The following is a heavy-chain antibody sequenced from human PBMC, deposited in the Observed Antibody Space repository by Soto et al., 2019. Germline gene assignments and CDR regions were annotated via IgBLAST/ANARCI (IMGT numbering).Heavy chain of an antibody. CDR1: GFTFSSYG. Sequence: HPGGSLRLSCAASGFTFSSYGMHWVRQAPGKGLEWVAVISYGGSNKYYADSVKGRFTISRDNSKNTLYLQMNNLRAEDTAVYYCAKDNCISTSCYRPYNWFDPWGQGTLVTVSS. CDR3: AKDNCISTSCYRPYNWFDP. CDR2: ISYGGSNK. D-gene: IGHD2-2*01. V-gene: IGHV3-30*18. J-gene: IGHJ5*02.